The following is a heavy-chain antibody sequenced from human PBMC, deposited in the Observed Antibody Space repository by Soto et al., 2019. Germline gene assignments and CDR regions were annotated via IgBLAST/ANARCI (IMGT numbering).Heavy chain of an antibody. CDR3: ARDTYYDFWSGNDAFDI. V-gene: IGHV4-59*01. CDR1: GGSISSYY. CDR2: IYYSGST. J-gene: IGHJ3*02. D-gene: IGHD3-3*01. Sequence: SETLSLTCTVSGGSISSYYWSWIRQPPGKGLEWIGYIYYSGSTNYNPSLKSRVTISVDTSKNQFSLKLSSVTAADTAVYYCARDTYYDFWSGNDAFDIWGQGTIVTVSS.